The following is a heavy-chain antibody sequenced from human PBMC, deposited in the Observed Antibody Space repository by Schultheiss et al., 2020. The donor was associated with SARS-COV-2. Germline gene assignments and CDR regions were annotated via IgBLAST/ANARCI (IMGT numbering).Heavy chain of an antibody. CDR1: GFTFSSYG. J-gene: IGHJ4*02. V-gene: IGHV3-30*12. Sequence: GGSLRLSCAASGFTFSSYGMHWVRQAPGKGLEWVAVISYDGSNKYYADSVKGRFTISRDNSKNTLYLQMNSLRAEDTAVYYCASIEPPEWGQGTLVTVSS. CDR2: ISYDGSNK. D-gene: IGHD3-16*02. CDR3: ASIEPPE.